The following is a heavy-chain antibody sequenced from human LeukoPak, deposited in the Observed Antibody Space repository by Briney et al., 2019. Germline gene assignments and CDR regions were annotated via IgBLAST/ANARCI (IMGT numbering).Heavy chain of an antibody. Sequence: KPSETLSLTCAVYGGSFSGYYWSWIRQPPGKGLEWIGEINHSGSTNYSPSLKSRVTISVDTSKNQFSLKLSSVTAADTAVYYCARGLSSGWYTVPWGQGTLVTVSS. CDR2: INHSGST. V-gene: IGHV4-34*01. CDR1: GGSFSGYY. J-gene: IGHJ5*02. CDR3: ARGLSSGWYTVP. D-gene: IGHD6-19*01.